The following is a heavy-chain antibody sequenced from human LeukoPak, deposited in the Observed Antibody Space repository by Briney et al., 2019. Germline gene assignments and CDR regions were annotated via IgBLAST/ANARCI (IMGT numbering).Heavy chain of an antibody. J-gene: IGHJ6*03. Sequence: GAAVKVSCKASGYTFTSYGISWVRQAPGQGLEWMGWISAYNGNTNYAQKLQGRVTMTTDTSTSTAYMELRSLRSDDTAVYYCARDGSLRYFDWLPYYMDVWGKGTTVTVSS. CDR1: GYTFTSYG. CDR3: ARDGSLRYFDWLPYYMDV. D-gene: IGHD3-9*01. CDR2: ISAYNGNT. V-gene: IGHV1-18*01.